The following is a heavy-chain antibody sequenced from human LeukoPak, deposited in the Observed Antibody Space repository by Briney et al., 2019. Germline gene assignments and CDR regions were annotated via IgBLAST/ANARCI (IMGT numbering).Heavy chain of an antibody. V-gene: IGHV4-59*01. D-gene: IGHD6-13*01. Sequence: SETLSLTCTVSGGSISSYYWSWIRQPPGKGLEWIGYIYYSGSTNYNPSLKSRVTISVDTSKNQFSLKLSSVTAADTAAYYCAGHSSSWYNWFDPWGQGTLVTVSS. CDR1: GGSISSYY. CDR3: AGHSSSWYNWFDP. J-gene: IGHJ5*02. CDR2: IYYSGST.